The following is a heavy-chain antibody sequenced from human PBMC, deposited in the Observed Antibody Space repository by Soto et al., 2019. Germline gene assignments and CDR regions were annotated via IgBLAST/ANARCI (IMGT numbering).Heavy chain of an antibody. V-gene: IGHV1-69*06. J-gene: IGHJ3*02. CDR3: ARDLEQIYAFDI. CDR2: LIPIFGTA. Sequence: QVQLVQSGAEVKKPGSSVKVSCKASGGTFISYAIIWVLHAPGHSLEWMGGLIPIFGTANYAQKFQGRVTITADKSTSTAYMELSSLRSEDTAVYYCARDLEQIYAFDIWGQGTMVTVSS. CDR1: GGTFISYA.